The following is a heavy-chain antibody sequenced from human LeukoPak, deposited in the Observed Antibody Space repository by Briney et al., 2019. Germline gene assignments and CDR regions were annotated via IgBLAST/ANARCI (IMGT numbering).Heavy chain of an antibody. CDR2: INPNSGGT. V-gene: IGHV1-2*02. D-gene: IGHD2-2*01. CDR1: GYTFTGYY. CDR3: ARSIVVVPAAEFDP. J-gene: IGHJ5*02. Sequence: ASVKVSCKASGYTFTGYYMHWVRQAPGQGLEWMGWINPNSGGTNYAQKFQGRVTMTRDTSISTAYMELSRLRSDDTAVYYCARSIVVVPAAEFDPWGQGTLVTVSS.